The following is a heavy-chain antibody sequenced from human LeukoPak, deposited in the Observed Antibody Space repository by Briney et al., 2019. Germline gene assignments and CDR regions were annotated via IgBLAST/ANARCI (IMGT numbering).Heavy chain of an antibody. V-gene: IGHV4-39*02. Sequence: SETLSLTCTVSGGSISSSSYYWGWIRQPPGKGLEWIGSIYYSGSTYYNPSLKSRVTISVDTSTNHFSLKLSSVTAADTAVYYCARGRGTVTTGDLDYWGQGTLVTVS. CDR3: ARGRGTVTTGDLDY. J-gene: IGHJ4*02. CDR1: GGSISSSSYY. D-gene: IGHD4-11*01. CDR2: IYYSGST.